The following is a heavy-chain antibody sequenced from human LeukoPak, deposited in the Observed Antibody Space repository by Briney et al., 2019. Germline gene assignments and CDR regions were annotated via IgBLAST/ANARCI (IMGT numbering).Heavy chain of an antibody. CDR1: GYTFTSYY. CDR2: INPSGGST. Sequence: ASVKVSCKASGYTFTSYYMHWVRQAPGQGLEWMGIINPSGGSTSYAQKFQGRVTMTRDTSTSTVYMELSSLRPEDTAVYYCATDLQQPADYYYYGMDVWGQGTTVTVSS. CDR3: ATDLQQPADYYYYGMDV. D-gene: IGHD6-13*01. J-gene: IGHJ6*02. V-gene: IGHV1-46*01.